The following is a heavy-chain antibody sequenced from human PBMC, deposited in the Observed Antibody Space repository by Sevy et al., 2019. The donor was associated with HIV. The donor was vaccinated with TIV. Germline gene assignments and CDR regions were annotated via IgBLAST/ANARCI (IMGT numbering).Heavy chain of an antibody. CDR3: ARAADCTGGVCYTDNWFDP. Sequence: SETLSLTCTVSVGSITGYYWSWIRQPPGKGLGGIGIIYYSGGTFSNPSLKGRVLISVDTSKNQFSLKLSSVTAADTAIYYCARAADCTGGVCYTDNWFDPWGQGTLVTVSS. J-gene: IGHJ5*02. D-gene: IGHD2-8*02. CDR2: IYYSGGT. V-gene: IGHV4-59*01. CDR1: VGSITGYY.